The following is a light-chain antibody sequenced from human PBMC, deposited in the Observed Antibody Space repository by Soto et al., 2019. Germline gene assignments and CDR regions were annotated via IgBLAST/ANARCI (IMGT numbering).Light chain of an antibody. V-gene: IGKV3-11*01. CDR3: QHRSNG. CDR2: GAS. Sequence: ETVLTQSPDTLSLSPGERVTLSCRASQSVGSYLVWHQQKPGQAPRLLIYGASNRATGIPARFSGSGSGTDFTLTISSREPEDFAVYYCQHRSNGFGQGTKLEIK. CDR1: QSVGSY. J-gene: IGKJ2*01.